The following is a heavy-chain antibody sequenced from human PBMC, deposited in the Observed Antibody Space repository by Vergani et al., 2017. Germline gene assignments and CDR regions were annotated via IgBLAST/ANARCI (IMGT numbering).Heavy chain of an antibody. CDR3: VKDNDYDVDGPFDL. Sequence: EVQLLEAGGGLVQPGGSLRLSCTASGFTFQAFAFHWVRQVSGRGLEWVSGIDRNYGVKNGNSFEGRFSISRDNAKKAVFLQMNNLRHEDTALYFCVKDNDYDVDGPFDLGGSGTLVTVSS. CDR2: IDRNYGVK. J-gene: IGHJ2*01. V-gene: IGHV3-9*01. D-gene: IGHD3-16*01. CDR1: GFTFQAFA.